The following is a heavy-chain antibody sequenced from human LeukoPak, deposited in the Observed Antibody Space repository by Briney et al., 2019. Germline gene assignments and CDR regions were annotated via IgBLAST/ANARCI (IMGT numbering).Heavy chain of an antibody. Sequence: SETLSLTCTVSGGYIRTDYWSWIRQPAGKGLEWIGRIYSSGSTNYNPSLKSRVTMSVDTSKNQLSLNLSSVTAADTAVYYCARDHLQWLPKHYFHYYYMDVWGKGITVTVSS. CDR3: ARDHLQWLPKHYFHYYYMDV. V-gene: IGHV4-4*07. J-gene: IGHJ6*03. CDR2: IYSSGST. CDR1: GGYIRTDY. D-gene: IGHD6-19*01.